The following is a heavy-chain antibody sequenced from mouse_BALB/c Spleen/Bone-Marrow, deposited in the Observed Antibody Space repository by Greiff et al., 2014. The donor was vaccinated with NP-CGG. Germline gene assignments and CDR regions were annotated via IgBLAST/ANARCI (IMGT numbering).Heavy chain of an antibody. Sequence: EVKLMESGGGLVQPGGSLRLSCATSGFTFTDYYTSWVRQPPGKALEWLAFIRNKANGYTTEYSASVKGRFTISRDNSQSILYRQMNALRPEDSAPYYFTRDGSSFYWYSDVWGAGTTVPVSS. CDR2: IRNKANGYTT. CDR3: TRDGSSFYWYSDV. D-gene: IGHD1-1*01. V-gene: IGHV7-3*02. J-gene: IGHJ1*01. CDR1: GFTFTDYY.